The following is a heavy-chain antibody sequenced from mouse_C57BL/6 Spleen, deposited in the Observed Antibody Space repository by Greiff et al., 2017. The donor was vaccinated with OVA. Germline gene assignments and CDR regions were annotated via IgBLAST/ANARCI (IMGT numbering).Heavy chain of an antibody. CDR3: ARDNGSSLYAMDY. Sequence: EVQVVESGGGLVKPGGSLKLSCAASGFTFSSYAMSWVRQTPEKRLEWVATISDGGSYTYYPDNVKGRSTISRDNAKNNLYLQMSHLKSEDTAMYYCARDNGSSLYAMDYWGQGTSVTVSS. CDR2: ISDGGSYT. V-gene: IGHV5-4*01. D-gene: IGHD1-1*01. J-gene: IGHJ4*01. CDR1: GFTFSSYA.